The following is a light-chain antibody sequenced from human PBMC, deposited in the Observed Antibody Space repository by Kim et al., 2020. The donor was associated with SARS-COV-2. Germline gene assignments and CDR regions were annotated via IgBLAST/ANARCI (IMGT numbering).Light chain of an antibody. V-gene: IGLV3-25*03. CDR3: QSADSSGTYV. Sequence: VSPGQTARITCSGDALTEQHASWYQQKSGQAPCLVIYKVSERPSGIPERFSGPSSGTTVTLTISGVEAEDDADYYCQSADSSGTYVFGSGTKVTVL. CDR1: ALTEQH. CDR2: KVS. J-gene: IGLJ1*01.